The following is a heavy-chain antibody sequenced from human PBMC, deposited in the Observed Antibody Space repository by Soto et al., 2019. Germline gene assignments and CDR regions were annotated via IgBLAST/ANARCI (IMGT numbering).Heavy chain of an antibody. CDR2: IWYDGSNK. CDR1: GFTFSSYG. D-gene: IGHD6-19*01. Sequence: GGSLRLSCAASGFTFSSYGMHWVRQAPGKGLEWVAVIWYDGSNKYYADSVKGRFTISRDDADNSLYLQMNSLRVEDTAVYYCARDRLARGIPVAGRIDYWGQGALVTSPQ. J-gene: IGHJ4*02. CDR3: ARDRLARGIPVAGRIDY. V-gene: IGHV3-33*01.